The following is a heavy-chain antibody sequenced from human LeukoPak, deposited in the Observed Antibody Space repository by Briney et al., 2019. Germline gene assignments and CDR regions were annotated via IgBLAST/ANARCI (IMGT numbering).Heavy chain of an antibody. D-gene: IGHD3-22*01. Sequence: PGGSLRLSCAASGFTFSDYYMSWIRQAPGKGLEWASYISSSSSYTNYADSVKGRFTISRDNAKNSLYLQMNSLRAEDTAVYYCARERPYYYDSSGYRYYFDYWGQGTLVTVSS. CDR2: ISSSSSYT. V-gene: IGHV3-11*05. CDR3: ARERPYYYDSSGYRYYFDY. J-gene: IGHJ4*02. CDR1: GFTFSDYY.